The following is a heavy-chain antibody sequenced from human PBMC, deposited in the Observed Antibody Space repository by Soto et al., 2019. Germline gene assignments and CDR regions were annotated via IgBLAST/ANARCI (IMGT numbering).Heavy chain of an antibody. CDR1: GITYTTYA. CDR3: ARAISGYVT. D-gene: IGHD5-12*01. Sequence: QVQVVQSGAEVKKPGASVKVSCKASGITYTTYAIHWVRQAPGQGLEWMGWINTGNGNTRYSQRFQGRVTLPTDTSVRTASMDLSSLTSEATAVYYCARAISGYVTCGQGTLITVSS. J-gene: IGHJ5*02. CDR2: INTGNGNT. V-gene: IGHV1-3*04.